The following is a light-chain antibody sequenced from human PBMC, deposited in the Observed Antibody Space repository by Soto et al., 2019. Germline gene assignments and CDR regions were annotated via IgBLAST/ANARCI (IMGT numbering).Light chain of an antibody. CDR2: DNN. CDR3: ATWDDNLNIGV. Sequence: QAVVTQPPSASGTLGQRVTISCSGSTSNIGTNSVNWYQHLPATAPNLLIYDNNQRPSEVPDRFSGSRSGTSASLAISGLQFEDEAEYFCATWDDNLNIGVFGAGTKLTVL. V-gene: IGLV1-44*01. J-gene: IGLJ3*02. CDR1: TSNIGTNS.